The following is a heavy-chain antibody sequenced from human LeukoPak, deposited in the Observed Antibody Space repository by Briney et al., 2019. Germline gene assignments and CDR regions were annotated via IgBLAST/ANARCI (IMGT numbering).Heavy chain of an antibody. CDR3: ARRSSNLYFDL. Sequence: GESLKISCQGSGYTFTSHWIGWVRQMPGKGLEWMGIVYPGDSNTRYSPSFQGQVTISADKTISAAYLQWSSLKASDTAMYYCARRSSNLYFDLWGRGTLVTVSS. J-gene: IGHJ2*01. CDR2: VYPGDSNT. V-gene: IGHV5-51*01. CDR1: GYTFTSHW.